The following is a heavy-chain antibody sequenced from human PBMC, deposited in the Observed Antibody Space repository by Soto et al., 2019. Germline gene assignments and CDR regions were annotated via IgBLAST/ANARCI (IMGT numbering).Heavy chain of an antibody. CDR3: ARGRVVVVAATYWFDP. D-gene: IGHD2-15*01. CDR2: IYYSGST. Sequence: QVQLQESGPGLVKPSQTLSLTCTVCGGSISRGGYDWSWLRQHPGKGLEWIGYIYYSGSTYYNPSLKSRVTISVDTSKNQFSLKLISVTAADTAVYYCARGRVVVVAATYWFDPWGQGTLVTVSS. V-gene: IGHV4-31*03. J-gene: IGHJ5*02. CDR1: GGSISRGGYD.